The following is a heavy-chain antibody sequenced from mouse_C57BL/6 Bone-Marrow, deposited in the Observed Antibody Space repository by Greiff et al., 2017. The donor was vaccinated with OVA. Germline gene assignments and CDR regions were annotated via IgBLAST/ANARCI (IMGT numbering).Heavy chain of an antibody. CDR2: IYPGSGST. J-gene: IGHJ3*01. CDR3: ARGGLRPAWFAY. CDR1: GYTFTSYW. Sequence: QVQLQQPGAELVKPGASVKMSCKASGYTFTSYWITWVKQRPGQGLEWIGDIYPGSGSTNYNGKFKSKATLTVDTSSSTAYMQLSSLTSEDSAVYYCARGGLRPAWFAYWGQGTLVTVSA. V-gene: IGHV1-55*01. D-gene: IGHD1-1*01.